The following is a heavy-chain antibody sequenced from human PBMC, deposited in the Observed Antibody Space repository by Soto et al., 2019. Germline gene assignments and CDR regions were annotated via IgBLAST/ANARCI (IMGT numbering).Heavy chain of an antibody. J-gene: IGHJ4*02. CDR3: VRDERDSCRGGNCFCIDY. Sequence: QVHLVQSGAEVKKPEASVKVYCKASGYAFTSYGMSWVRQAPGQGLEWMGWINTYNSDTNSAPRLQGRITMTTDTSTSTAYMELRSLTSDDTAVYYRVRDERDSCRGGNCFCIDYWGQGTLVSVSS. D-gene: IGHD2-15*01. V-gene: IGHV1-18*04. CDR2: INTYNSDT. CDR1: GYAFTSYG.